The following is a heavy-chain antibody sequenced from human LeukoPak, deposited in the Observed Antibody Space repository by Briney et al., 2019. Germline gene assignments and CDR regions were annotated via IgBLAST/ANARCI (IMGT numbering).Heavy chain of an antibody. V-gene: IGHV3-33*03. J-gene: IGHJ2*01. Sequence: SGGSPRLSCVASGLTFRNYGFHWVRQAPGKGLEWVAIIYSGGGTTKYYAESVKDRFTITRDDSRDTLYLQMNSLRAEDTAVYYCVVILVPGGVWHFDLWGRGTLVTVSS. CDR1: GLTFRNYG. D-gene: IGHD2-2*01. CDR3: VVILVPGGVWHFDL. CDR2: IYSGGGTTK.